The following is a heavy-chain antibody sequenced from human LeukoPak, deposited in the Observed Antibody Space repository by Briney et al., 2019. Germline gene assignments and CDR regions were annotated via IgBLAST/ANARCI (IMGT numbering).Heavy chain of an antibody. CDR3: ARGLSRRGYCSGGSCYYRGPYYFDY. V-gene: IGHV1-8*01. Sequence: GASVKVSCKTSGYTFTSFDINWVRQATGQGLEWMGWMNPNSANTGFAQKFQGRVAMTRNTSISTAYMELSSLRSEDTAVYYCARGLSRRGYCSGGSCYYRGPYYFDYWGQGSLVTVSS. J-gene: IGHJ4*02. D-gene: IGHD2-15*01. CDR1: GYTFTSFD. CDR2: MNPNSANT.